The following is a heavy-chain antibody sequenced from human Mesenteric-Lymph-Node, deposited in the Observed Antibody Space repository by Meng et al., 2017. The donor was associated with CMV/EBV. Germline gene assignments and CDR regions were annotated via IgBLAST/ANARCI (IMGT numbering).Heavy chain of an antibody. CDR1: GGSFRNFG. J-gene: IGHJ4*02. CDR3: ASIDSGSFDNSYYLDS. Sequence: GGSFRNFGVSWVRQAPGQGLEWMGGIIPILGGTNYAQKFQGRVTIVADDSTDTAKMELSSLRSEDTAVYYCASIDSGSFDNSYYLDSWGQGTLVTVSS. D-gene: IGHD3-10*01. V-gene: IGHV1-69*01. CDR2: IIPILGGT.